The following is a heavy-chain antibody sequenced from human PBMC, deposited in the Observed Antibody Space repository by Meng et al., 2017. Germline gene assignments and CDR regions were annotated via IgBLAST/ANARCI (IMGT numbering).Heavy chain of an antibody. CDR3: ARGPNRWTGFDY. Sequence: QGELVQSGAQVKKPGASVKVSCKASGYTFTSYDINWVRQATGQGLEWMGWMNPNSCNTGYAQKFQGRVTMTRNTSISTAYMELSSLRSEDTAVYYCARGPNRWTGFDYWGQGTLVTVSS. D-gene: IGHD3/OR15-3a*01. CDR1: GYTFTSYD. V-gene: IGHV1-8*01. J-gene: IGHJ4*02. CDR2: MNPNSCNT.